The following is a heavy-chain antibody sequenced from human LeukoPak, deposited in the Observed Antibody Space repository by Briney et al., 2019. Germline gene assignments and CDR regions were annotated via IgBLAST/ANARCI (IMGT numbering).Heavy chain of an antibody. Sequence: PGGSLRLSCAASGFTFSNYWMHWVRQAPGKGLVWVSRINSDGSSTSYADSVKGRFTISRDNAKNTLYLQTNSLRGEDTAVYYCARVGYSSTWYIDYWGQGTLVTVSP. J-gene: IGHJ4*02. CDR2: INSDGSST. CDR1: GFTFSNYW. CDR3: ARVGYSSTWYIDY. D-gene: IGHD6-13*01. V-gene: IGHV3-74*01.